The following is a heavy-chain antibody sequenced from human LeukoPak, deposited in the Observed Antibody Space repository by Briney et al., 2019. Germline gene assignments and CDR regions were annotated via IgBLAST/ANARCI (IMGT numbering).Heavy chain of an antibody. Sequence: GGSLRLSCAASGFTFSSYAMSWVPQAPGKGLECVSVISGSGGSTYYADSVKGRFTISRDNSKNTLYLQVNSLRAEDTALYYCAKILGVTFDAFDIWGQGTMVTVSS. D-gene: IGHD2-21*02. V-gene: IGHV3-23*01. CDR1: GFTFSSYA. J-gene: IGHJ3*02. CDR2: ISGSGGST. CDR3: AKILGVTFDAFDI.